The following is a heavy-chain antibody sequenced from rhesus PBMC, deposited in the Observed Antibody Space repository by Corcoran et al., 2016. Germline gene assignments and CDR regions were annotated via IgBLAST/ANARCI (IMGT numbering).Heavy chain of an antibody. CDR1: GDSISSNY. CDR3: ARDSAAAGTTYFDN. V-gene: IGHV4-160*01. J-gene: IGHJ4*01. D-gene: IGHD6-25*01. Sequence: QVQLQESGPGLVKPSETLSLTCAVSGDSISSNYWSWIRQPPGKGLEWIGYIYGRSGSTYYSPSLKSRVTISTDTSKNQLSLKVSSVTAADTAVYYCARDSAAAGTTYFDNWGQGVLVTVSS. CDR2: IYGRSGST.